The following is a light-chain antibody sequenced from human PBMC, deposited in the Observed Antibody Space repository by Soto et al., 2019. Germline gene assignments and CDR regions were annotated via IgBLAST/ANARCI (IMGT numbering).Light chain of an antibody. J-gene: IGLJ1*01. CDR1: SSDVGGYNY. CDR3: CSYAGSYYV. CDR2: DVS. V-gene: IGLV2-11*01. Sequence: QSALTQPRSVSGSPGQSVTISCTGTSSDVGGYNYVSWYQQHPGKAPKLMIYDVSKRPSGVPDRFSGSKSGNTASLTISGFQAQDEAYYFCCSYAGSYYVFGTGTKLTVL.